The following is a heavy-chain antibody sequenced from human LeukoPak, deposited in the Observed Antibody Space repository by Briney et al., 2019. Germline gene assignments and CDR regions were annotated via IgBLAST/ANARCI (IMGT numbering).Heavy chain of an antibody. CDR2: INPNSGGT. D-gene: IGHD3-3*01. CDR3: ARVLLSNHDFWSGYSNWFDP. J-gene: IGHJ5*02. V-gene: IGHV1-2*04. CDR1: GYTFTGYY. Sequence: ASVKVSCKASGYTFTGYYMHWVRQAPGQGLEWMGWINPNSGGTNYAQKFQGWVTMTRDTSISTAYMELSRLRSDDTAVYYCARVLLSNHDFWSGYSNWFDPWGQGTLVTVSS.